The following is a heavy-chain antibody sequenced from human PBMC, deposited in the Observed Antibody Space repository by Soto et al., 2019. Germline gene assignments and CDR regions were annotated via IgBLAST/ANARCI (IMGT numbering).Heavy chain of an antibody. V-gene: IGHV4-31*03. J-gene: IGHJ5*02. CDR3: AREDCSSTSCYTGWFDP. D-gene: IGHD2-2*02. CDR1: GGSISSGGYY. Sequence: SETLSLTCTVSGGSISSGGYYWSWIRQHPGKGLEWIGYIYYSGSTYYNPSLKSRVTISVDTSKNQFSLKLSSATAADTAVYYCAREDCSSTSCYTGWFDPWGQGTLVTVSS. CDR2: IYYSGST.